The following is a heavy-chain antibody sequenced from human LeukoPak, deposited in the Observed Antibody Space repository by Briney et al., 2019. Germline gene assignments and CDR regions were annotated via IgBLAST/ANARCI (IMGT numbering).Heavy chain of an antibody. V-gene: IGHV3-30*03. CDR3: ARVGLAVVTPGSRFLDY. CDR1: GFTFSSYG. Sequence: GRSLRLSCAASGFTFSSYGMHWVRQAPGKGLEWVAVISYDGSNKYYADSVKGRFTISRDNSKNSLYLQMDSLKTEGTAVYSCARVGLAVVTPGSRFLDYWGQGTLVTVSS. J-gene: IGHJ4*02. CDR2: ISYDGSNK. D-gene: IGHD4-23*01.